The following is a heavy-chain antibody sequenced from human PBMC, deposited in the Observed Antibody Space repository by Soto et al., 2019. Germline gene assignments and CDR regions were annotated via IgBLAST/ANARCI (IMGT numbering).Heavy chain of an antibody. CDR2: ISGSGGST. CDR1: GFTFSTYA. D-gene: IGHD1-26*01. Sequence: PGGSLRLSCAASGFTFSTYAMSWVRQAPGKGLEWVSAISGSGGSTYYADSVKGRFTISRDNSKNTVYLQMSSLRAEDTAVYYCAKDPLGGSTPFDYWGQGTLVTVSS. V-gene: IGHV3-23*01. J-gene: IGHJ4*02. CDR3: AKDPLGGSTPFDY.